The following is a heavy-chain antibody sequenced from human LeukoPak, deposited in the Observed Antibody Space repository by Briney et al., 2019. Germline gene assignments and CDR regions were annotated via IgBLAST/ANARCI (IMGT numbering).Heavy chain of an antibody. CDR2: IYYSGST. CDR1: GGSINNYY. CDR3: ARDVCSSTSCRYYDFWSGYPGGMDV. V-gene: IGHV4-59*12. J-gene: IGHJ6*02. D-gene: IGHD3-3*01. Sequence: SETLSLTCTISGGSINNYYWSWIRQPPGKGLEWIGYIYYSGSTNYNPSLNSRVNISLDTSKNQFSLRLSSVTAADTAVYYCARDVCSSTSCRYYDFWSGYPGGMDVWGQGTTVTVSS.